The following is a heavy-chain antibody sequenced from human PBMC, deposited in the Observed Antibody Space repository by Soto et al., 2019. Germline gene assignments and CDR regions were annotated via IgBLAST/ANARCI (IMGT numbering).Heavy chain of an antibody. V-gene: IGHV4-39*01. D-gene: IGHD5-18*01. CDR3: ARHHSYLLDS. CDR1: GGTVRSSSYY. CDR2: MYYSGYT. Sequence: PSETLSLTCTVSGGTVRSSSYYWGWIRQPPGKGLEWIGSMYYSGYTHHNPSLKSRVTISVDTSKNQFSLKLSSVTAADTAVYYCARHHSYLLDSWGQGTLVTVSS. J-gene: IGHJ4*02.